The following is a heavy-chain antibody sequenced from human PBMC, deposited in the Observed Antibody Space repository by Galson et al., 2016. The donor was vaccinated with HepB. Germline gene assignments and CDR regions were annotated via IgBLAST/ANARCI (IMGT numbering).Heavy chain of an antibody. Sequence: SLRLSCAASGFTFSKYWMAWVRQAPGKGLEWVANIKLDGSEKYYVDSVKGRFTISRDNAKNSLDLQMNSLRAEDTAVYYCARVEPWLTFDYWGQGSLVTVSS. D-gene: IGHD6-19*01. V-gene: IGHV3-7*03. J-gene: IGHJ4*02. CDR1: GFTFSKYW. CDR2: IKLDGSEK. CDR3: ARVEPWLTFDY.